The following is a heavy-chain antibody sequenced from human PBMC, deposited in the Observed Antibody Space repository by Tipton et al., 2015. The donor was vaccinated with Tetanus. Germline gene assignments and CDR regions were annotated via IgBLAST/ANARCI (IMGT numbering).Heavy chain of an antibody. Sequence: TLSLTCTVYGGSFSGYYWSWIRQPPGKGLEWIGEINHSGSTNYNPSLKSRVTISVDTSKNQFSLKLSSVTAADTAVYYCATTEYSSGWYNWSQGTLVTVSS. J-gene: IGHJ4*02. CDR1: GGSFSGYY. D-gene: IGHD6-19*01. V-gene: IGHV4-34*01. CDR3: ATTEYSSGWYN. CDR2: INHSGST.